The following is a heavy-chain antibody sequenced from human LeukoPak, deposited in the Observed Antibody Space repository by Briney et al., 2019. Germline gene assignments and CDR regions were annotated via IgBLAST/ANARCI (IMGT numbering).Heavy chain of an antibody. D-gene: IGHD3-10*01. CDR3: AKDLYYYGSGNYIDY. J-gene: IGHJ4*02. Sequence: GGSLRLSCAASGFTFSSYTMSWVRQAPGKGLEWVSAISGSGGSRYSADSVKGRFTISRDNSKNTLYLQMNSLRAEDTAIYYCAKDLYYYGSGNYIDYWGQGTLVTVSS. V-gene: IGHV3-23*01. CDR1: GFTFSSYT. CDR2: ISGSGGSR.